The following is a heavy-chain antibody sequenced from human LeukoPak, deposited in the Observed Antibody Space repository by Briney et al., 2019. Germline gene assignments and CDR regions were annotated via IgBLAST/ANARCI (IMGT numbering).Heavy chain of an antibody. J-gene: IGHJ4*02. D-gene: IGHD2-2*02. V-gene: IGHV5-51*01. Sequence: GESLKISCKASGYNFPNYWIGWVLQMPGKGLEWMGIILPGDSDTRYSPSFQGQVTISVDKSISTAYLQWGSLKASDTAIYYCARHPGYCSDTTCYSYFDYWGQGNLVTVSS. CDR2: ILPGDSDT. CDR3: ARHPGYCSDTTCYSYFDY. CDR1: GYNFPNYW.